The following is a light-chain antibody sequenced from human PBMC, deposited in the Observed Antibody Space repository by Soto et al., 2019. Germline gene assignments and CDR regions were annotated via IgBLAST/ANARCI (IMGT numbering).Light chain of an antibody. CDR2: DVS. CDR3: CSYTTSNTRQIV. J-gene: IGLJ1*01. V-gene: IGLV2-14*03. Sequence: QSALTQPASVSGSPGQSITISCTGTSSDVGGYNYVSWYQHHPGKAPKLMIYDVSNRPSGVSSRFPGSKSGNTASLTISGLQPEDEADYYCCSYTTSNTRQIVFGTGTKLTVL. CDR1: SSDVGGYNY.